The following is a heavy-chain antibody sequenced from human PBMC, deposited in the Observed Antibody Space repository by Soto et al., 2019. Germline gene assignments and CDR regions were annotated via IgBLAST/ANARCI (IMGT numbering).Heavy chain of an antibody. CDR1: GGTFSSYT. Sequence: QVQLVQSGAEVKKPGSSVKVSCKASGGTFSSYTISWVRQAPGQGLEWMGRIIPILGIANYAQKFHGRVTITADKATSTAYVELISLKSEDTAVYYCAREEWNYGGAIDYWCQGTLVTVSS. D-gene: IGHD1-7*01. V-gene: IGHV1-69*08. CDR2: IIPILGIA. J-gene: IGHJ4*02. CDR3: AREEWNYGGAIDY.